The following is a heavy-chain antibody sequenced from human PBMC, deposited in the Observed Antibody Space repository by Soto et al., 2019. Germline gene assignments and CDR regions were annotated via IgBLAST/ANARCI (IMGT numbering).Heavy chain of an antibody. D-gene: IGHD5-18*01. J-gene: IGHJ6*02. Sequence: GGSLRLSCAASGFTVTSNYMNWIRQPPGKGLEWVSIIYSSGATYYADSVKGRFTISRDKSKNTLYLQMRNLRAEDTAIYYCARVDTYDYYYAMDVWGQGTTVTVSS. V-gene: IGHV3-53*01. CDR3: ARVDTYDYYYAMDV. CDR1: GFTVTSNY. CDR2: IYSSGAT.